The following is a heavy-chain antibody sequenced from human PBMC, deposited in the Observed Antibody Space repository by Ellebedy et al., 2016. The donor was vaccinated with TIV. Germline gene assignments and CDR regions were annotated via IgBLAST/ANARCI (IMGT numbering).Heavy chain of an antibody. V-gene: IGHV3-23*01. D-gene: IGHD6-13*01. CDR1: GFTFSSFA. CDR2: ISRSGETT. CDR3: AKWGSISQQYLAS. Sequence: GESLKISCAASGFTFSSFAMSWVRQAPGKGLEWVSEISRSGETTYYGDSVKGRFTMSRDNSKNTTFLQMNSLRPEDTGVYYCAKWGSISQQYLASWGQGVLVTVSS. J-gene: IGHJ5*02.